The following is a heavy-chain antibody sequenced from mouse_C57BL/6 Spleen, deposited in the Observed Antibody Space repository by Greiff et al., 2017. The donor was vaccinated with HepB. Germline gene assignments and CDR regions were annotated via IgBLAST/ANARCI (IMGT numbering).Heavy chain of an antibody. Sequence: DVKLVESGGGLVKPGGSLKLSCAASGFTFSDYGMHWVRQAPEKGLEWVAYISSGSSTIYYADTVKGRFTISRYNAKNTLFLQMTSLRSEDTAMYYCARPTDYGAMDYWGQGTSVTVSS. CDR2: ISSGSSTI. CDR3: ARPTDYGAMDY. V-gene: IGHV5-17*01. CDR1: GFTFSDYG. D-gene: IGHD1-1*01. J-gene: IGHJ4*01.